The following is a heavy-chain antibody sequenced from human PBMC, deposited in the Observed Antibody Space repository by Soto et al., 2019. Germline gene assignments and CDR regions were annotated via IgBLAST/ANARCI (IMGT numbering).Heavy chain of an antibody. CDR1: GFTFSNAW. J-gene: IGHJ4*02. V-gene: IGHV3-15*07. CDR3: TTSERITMVRGVIGLDY. Sequence: EVQLVESGGGFVKPGGSLRLSCAASGFTFSNAWMNWVRQAPGKGLEWVGRIKSKTDGGTTDYAAPVKGRFTISRDDSKNTLYLQMNSLKTEDTAVYYCTTSERITMVRGVIGLDYWGQGTLVTVSS. CDR2: IKSKTDGGTT. D-gene: IGHD3-10*01.